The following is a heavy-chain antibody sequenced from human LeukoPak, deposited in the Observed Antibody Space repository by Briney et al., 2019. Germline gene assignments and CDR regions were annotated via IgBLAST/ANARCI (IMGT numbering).Heavy chain of an antibody. CDR1: GYTFTGYY. J-gene: IGHJ5*02. D-gene: IGHD5-24*01. Sequence: ASVKVSCKASGYTFTGYYMHWVRQAPGQGLEWMGWFNPNSGGTDYAQKFQGRVTMTRDTSISTAYMELSGLRSDDTAVYYCARDPFNYPYIFDRWGQGTLVTVSS. V-gene: IGHV1-2*02. CDR2: FNPNSGGT. CDR3: ARDPFNYPYIFDR.